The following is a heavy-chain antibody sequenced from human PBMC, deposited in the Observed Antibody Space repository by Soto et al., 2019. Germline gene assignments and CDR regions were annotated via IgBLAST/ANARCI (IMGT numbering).Heavy chain of an antibody. CDR3: ARPGMSGSYYLGGHFDY. D-gene: IGHD1-26*01. J-gene: IGHJ4*02. CDR2: IIPIFGTA. V-gene: IGHV1-69*01. Sequence: QVQLVQSGAEVKKPGASVKVSCKASGYTFSSYAISWVRQAPGQGLEWMGGIIPIFGTANYAQKFQGRVTITADESTSTAYMELSSLRSEDTAVYYCARPGMSGSYYLGGHFDYWGQGTLVTVSS. CDR1: GYTFSSYA.